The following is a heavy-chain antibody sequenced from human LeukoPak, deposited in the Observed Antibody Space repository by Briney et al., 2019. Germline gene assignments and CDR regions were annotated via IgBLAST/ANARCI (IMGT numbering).Heavy chain of an antibody. CDR1: GFTFSSYA. V-gene: IGHV3-30-3*01. D-gene: IGHD5-12*01. CDR2: ISYDGSNK. CDR3: GRGHRATIDY. Sequence: GRSLRLSYAASGFTFSSYAIHCVRQAPGKGLELVAFISYDGSNKYYTDCVNGRFTISRDNSKITMYLQMTSLRAEDTAVYYCGRGHRATIDYWGQGTLVTVSS. J-gene: IGHJ4*02.